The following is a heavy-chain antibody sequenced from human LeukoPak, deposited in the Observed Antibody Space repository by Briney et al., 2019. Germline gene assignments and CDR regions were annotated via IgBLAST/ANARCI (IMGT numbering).Heavy chain of an antibody. J-gene: IGHJ4*02. D-gene: IGHD3-10*01. Sequence: GASVKVSCKASGYTFTSYYMHWVRQAPGQGLEWMGWISAYNGNTNYAQKLQGRVTMTTDTSTSTAYMELRSLRSDDTAVYYCARVPLDITMVRGVIIDPFDYWGQGTLVTVSS. CDR3: ARVPLDITMVRGVIIDPFDY. CDR1: GYTFTSYY. V-gene: IGHV1-18*04. CDR2: ISAYNGNT.